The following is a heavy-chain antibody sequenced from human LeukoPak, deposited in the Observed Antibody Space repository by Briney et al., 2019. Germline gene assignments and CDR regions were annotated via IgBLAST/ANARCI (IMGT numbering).Heavy chain of an antibody. Sequence: GASVKVSYRASGGTCSSYAISWVRQAPGQGLEWMGGIIPIFGTANYAQKFQGRVTITADESTSTAYMELSSLRSEDTAVYYCARDQAAAGTSWFDPWRQGTLVSVSS. J-gene: IGHJ5*02. D-gene: IGHD6-13*01. CDR3: ARDQAAAGTSWFDP. V-gene: IGHV1-69*13. CDR2: IIPIFGTA. CDR1: GGTCSSYA.